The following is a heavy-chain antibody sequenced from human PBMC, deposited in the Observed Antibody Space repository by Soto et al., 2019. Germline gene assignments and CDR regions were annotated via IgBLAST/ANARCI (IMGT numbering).Heavy chain of an antibody. CDR2: ISYSGST. CDR3: ARDTSSTSLRAEYFQF. V-gene: IGHV4-39*02. J-gene: IGHJ1*01. CDR1: GGSISSDSYY. Sequence: SETLSLTCTVSGGSISSDSYYWGWIRQSPEKGLEWIASISYSGSTYYNPTLKGRVTISMDTSKNQFSLRLTSVTAADAAVYYCARDTSSTSLRAEYFQFWGQGTQVTVSS. D-gene: IGHD6-13*01.